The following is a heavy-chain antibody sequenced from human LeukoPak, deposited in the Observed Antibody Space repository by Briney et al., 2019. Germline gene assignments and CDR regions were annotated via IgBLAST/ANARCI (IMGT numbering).Heavy chain of an antibody. CDR1: GYTLTELS. D-gene: IGHD3-22*01. CDR2: FDPEDGET. CDR3: ATVRAYYYDSSGYYSKAFDI. Sequence: ASVKVSCKVSGYTLTELSMHWVRQAPGKGLEWMGGFDPEDGETIYAQKFQGRVTMTEDTSTDTAYMELSSLRSEDTAVYYCATVRAYYYDSSGYYSKAFDIWGQGTTVTVSS. J-gene: IGHJ3*02. V-gene: IGHV1-24*01.